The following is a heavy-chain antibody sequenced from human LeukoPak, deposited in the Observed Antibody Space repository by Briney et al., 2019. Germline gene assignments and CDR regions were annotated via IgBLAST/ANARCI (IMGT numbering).Heavy chain of an antibody. CDR1: GFTFSTYG. CDR2: ISTNSIAT. CDR3: AKGQSTIATRSFDS. J-gene: IGHJ4*02. Sequence: GGSLRLSCAASGFTFSTYGMNWVRQAPGKGLEWVPTISTNSIATYYTDSVKGRFTISRDNSKNTLFLQMINLRAEDTAIYYCAKGQSTIATRSFDSWGQGTLVTVSS. D-gene: IGHD6-6*01. V-gene: IGHV3-23*01.